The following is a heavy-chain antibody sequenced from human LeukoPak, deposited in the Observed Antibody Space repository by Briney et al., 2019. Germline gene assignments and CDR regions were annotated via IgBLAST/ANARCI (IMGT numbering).Heavy chain of an antibody. Sequence: QSGGSLRLSCAASGFTFSSYAMSWVRQAPGKGLEWVSAITTGGGSTYYADSVKGRFTISRDNSKNTLYLQMNSLRAEDTAVYYCAREAFNDYDFWSGYYRSRGYYGMDVWGQGTTVTVSS. V-gene: IGHV3-23*01. CDR3: AREAFNDYDFWSGYYRSRGYYGMDV. CDR2: ITTGGGST. D-gene: IGHD3-3*01. J-gene: IGHJ6*02. CDR1: GFTFSSYA.